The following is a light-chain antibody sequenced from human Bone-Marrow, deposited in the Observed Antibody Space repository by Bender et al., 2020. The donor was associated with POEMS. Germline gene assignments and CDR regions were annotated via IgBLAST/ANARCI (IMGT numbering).Light chain of an antibody. CDR3: CSYAGSTIRYV. Sequence: QSVLTQPASVSGSPGQSITISCTGTSSDIGNYNYVSWYQQHPGKVPRLIIYEVSKRPSGVSNRFSGSKSGNTASLTISGLQAEDEADYYCCSYAGSTIRYVFGSGTKVTVL. CDR1: SSDIGNYNY. CDR2: EVS. V-gene: IGLV2-23*02. J-gene: IGLJ1*01.